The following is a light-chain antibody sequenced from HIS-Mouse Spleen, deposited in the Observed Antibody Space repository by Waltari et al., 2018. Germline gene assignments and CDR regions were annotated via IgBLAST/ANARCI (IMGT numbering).Light chain of an antibody. CDR1: SGSIASPY. CDR3: QSYDSSNLV. CDR2: EDN. Sequence: NFMLTQPHSVSESPGKTVTISCTRSSGSIASPYVQWYQQRPGSAPTTVIYEDNQRPSGVPDRFSGSIDSSSNSASLTISGLKTEDEADYYCQSYDSSNLVFGGGTKLTVL. J-gene: IGLJ3*02. V-gene: IGLV6-57*04.